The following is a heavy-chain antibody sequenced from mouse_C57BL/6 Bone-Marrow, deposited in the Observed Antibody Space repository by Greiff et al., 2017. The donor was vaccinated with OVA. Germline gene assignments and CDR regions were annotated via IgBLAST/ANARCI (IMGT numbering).Heavy chain of an antibody. J-gene: IGHJ1*03. CDR1: GYTFTSYW. Sequence: QVQLQQPGAELVMPGASVKLSCKASGYTFTSYWMHWVKQRPGQGLEWIGEIDPSDSYNNYHQKFKGKSTLTVDKSSSTAYMQLSSLTSEDSAVYYCARNDWDVWYFDVWGTGTTVTVSS. CDR2: IDPSDSYN. CDR3: ARNDWDVWYFDV. V-gene: IGHV1-69*01. D-gene: IGHD4-1*01.